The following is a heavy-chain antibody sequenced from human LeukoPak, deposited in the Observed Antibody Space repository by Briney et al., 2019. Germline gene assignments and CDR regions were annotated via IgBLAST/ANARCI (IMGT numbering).Heavy chain of an antibody. V-gene: IGHV4-39*01. CDR3: ARRVYSSSSGFDY. D-gene: IGHD6-13*01. J-gene: IGHJ4*02. CDR1: GGSISSYY. Sequence: SETLSLTCTVSGGSISSYYWGWIRQPPGKGLEWIGSIHYSGSTYYNPSLKSRVTISVDTSKNQFSPKLSSVIAADTAVYYCARRVYSSSSGFDYWGQGTLVTVSS. CDR2: IHYSGST.